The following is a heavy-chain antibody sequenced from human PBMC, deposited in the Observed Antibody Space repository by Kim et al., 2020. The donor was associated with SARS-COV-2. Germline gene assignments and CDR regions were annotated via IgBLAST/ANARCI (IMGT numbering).Heavy chain of an antibody. CDR3: ARPLREATNTDAFNI. J-gene: IGHJ3*02. CDR2: IYYNERP. D-gene: IGHD1-26*01. CDR1: GGSISSSYYS. V-gene: IGHV4-39*01. Sequence: SETLSLTCTVSGGSISSSYYSWGWIRQPPGQGLEWIGSIYYNERPFYNPSLKSRVTISVDTSNNQFSLKLRSVTAADTAVYFCARPLREATNTDAFNIWGQGTMVTVSS.